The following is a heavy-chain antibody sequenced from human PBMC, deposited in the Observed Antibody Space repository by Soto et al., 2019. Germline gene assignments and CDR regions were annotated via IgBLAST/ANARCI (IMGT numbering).Heavy chain of an antibody. Sequence: QVQLVESGGGLVKPGGSLRLYWAASGFTFSDYYMSWIRQAPGKGLEWVSYISSSSSYTNYADSVKGRFTISRDNAKNSLYLQMNSLRAEDTAVYYCARDRRWSDYGDYVEDYWGQGTLVTVSS. D-gene: IGHD4-17*01. CDR2: ISSSSSYT. J-gene: IGHJ4*02. CDR3: ARDRRWSDYGDYVEDY. CDR1: GFTFSDYY. V-gene: IGHV3-11*05.